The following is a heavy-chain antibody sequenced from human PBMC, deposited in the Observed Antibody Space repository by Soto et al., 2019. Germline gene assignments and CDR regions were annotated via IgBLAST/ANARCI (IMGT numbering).Heavy chain of an antibody. CDR1: GFPFSSYA. V-gene: IGHV3-23*01. CDR3: AKGMFSSSPAAAGSFDY. D-gene: IGHD3-10*01. CDR2: IGGTDGKT. Sequence: GGSLRLSCAASGFPFSSYAMSWVRQAPGKGLEWVAAIGGTDGKTYYADSVKGRFTISIDNSENTLYLQMSRLRAEDTAVYFCAKGMFSSSPAAAGSFDYWGQGALVTVSS. J-gene: IGHJ4*02.